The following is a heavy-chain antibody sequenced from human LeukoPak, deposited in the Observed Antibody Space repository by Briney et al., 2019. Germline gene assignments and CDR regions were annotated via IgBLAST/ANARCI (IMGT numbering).Heavy chain of an antibody. Sequence: PGRSLRLSCAASGFTFSSYAMHWVRQAPGKGLEWVAVISYDGSNKYYADSVKGRFTISRDNSKNTLYLQMNSLRAEDTAVYYCARDGSEYYDSPAPWTFDYWGQGALVTVSS. V-gene: IGHV3-30-3*01. D-gene: IGHD3-22*01. CDR2: ISYDGSNK. CDR3: ARDGSEYYDSPAPWTFDY. CDR1: GFTFSSYA. J-gene: IGHJ4*02.